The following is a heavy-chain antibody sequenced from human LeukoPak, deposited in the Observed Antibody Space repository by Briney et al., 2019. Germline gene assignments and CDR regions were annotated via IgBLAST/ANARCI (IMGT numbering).Heavy chain of an antibody. CDR3: ARVRGGTYNHYFDY. D-gene: IGHD5-24*01. CDR2: IYHSGST. Sequence: MASETLSLTCTVSGYSISSGYYWGWIRQPPGKGLEWIGGIYHSGSTYYNPSLKSRVTISVDTSKNQFSLKLSSVTAADTAVYYCARVRGGTYNHYFDYWGQGTLVTVSS. V-gene: IGHV4-38-2*02. J-gene: IGHJ4*02. CDR1: GYSISSGYY.